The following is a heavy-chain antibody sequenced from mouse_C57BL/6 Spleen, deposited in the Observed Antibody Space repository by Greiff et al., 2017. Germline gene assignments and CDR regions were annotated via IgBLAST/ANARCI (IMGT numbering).Heavy chain of an antibody. CDR1: GYTFTSYW. D-gene: IGHD2-4*01. J-gene: IGHJ3*01. V-gene: IGHV1-69*01. CDR3: ARGGYDYDEAWFAY. CDR2: IDPSDSYT. Sequence: QVQLKQPGAELVMPGASVKLSCKASGYTFTSYWMHWVKQRPGQGLEWIGEIDPSDSYTNYNQKFKGKSTLTVDKSSSTAYMQLSSLTSEDSAVYYCARGGYDYDEAWFAYWGQGTLVTVSA.